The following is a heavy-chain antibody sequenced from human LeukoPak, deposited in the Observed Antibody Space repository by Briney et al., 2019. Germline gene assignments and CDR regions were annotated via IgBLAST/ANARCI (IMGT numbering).Heavy chain of an antibody. CDR2: INHSGST. Sequence: SETLSLTCAVYGGSFSGYYWSWIRQPPGKGLEWIGEINHSGSTNYNPSLKSRVTISVDTSKNQSSLKLSSVTAADTAVYYCARGLRREDIVVVPAAIRRESLSSQRLNFDYWGQGTLVTVSS. J-gene: IGHJ4*02. V-gene: IGHV4-34*01. CDR3: ARGLRREDIVVVPAAIRRESLSSQRLNFDY. D-gene: IGHD2-2*01. CDR1: GGSFSGYY.